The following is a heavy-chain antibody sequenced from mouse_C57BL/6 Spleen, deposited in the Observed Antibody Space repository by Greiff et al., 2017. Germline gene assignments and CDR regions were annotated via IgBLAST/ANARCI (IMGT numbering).Heavy chain of an antibody. CDR3: ARLYYGNYFDY. CDR1: GFTFSDYG. J-gene: IGHJ2*01. D-gene: IGHD2-1*01. V-gene: IGHV5-17*01. CDR2: ISSGSSTI. Sequence: VQLQESGGGLVKPGGSLKLSCAASGFTFSDYGMHWVRQAPETGLEWVAYISSGSSTIYYADTVKGRFTISRDNAKNTLFLQMTSLRSEDTAMYYCARLYYGNYFDYWGQGTTLTVSS.